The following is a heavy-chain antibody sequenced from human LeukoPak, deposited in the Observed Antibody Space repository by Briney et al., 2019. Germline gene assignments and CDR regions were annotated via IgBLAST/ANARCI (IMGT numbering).Heavy chain of an antibody. CDR3: ARVPPSYYDSSGYYRYYFDY. CDR2: ISGSGGSI. Sequence: GGSLRLSCAAPGFTFSSYAMSWVRQAPGKGLEWVSSISGSGGSIYYAGSVKGRFTISRDNAKNSLYLQMNSLRAEDTAVYYCARVPPSYYDSSGYYRYYFDYWGQGTLVTVSS. CDR1: GFTFSSYA. D-gene: IGHD3-22*01. J-gene: IGHJ4*02. V-gene: IGHV3-23*01.